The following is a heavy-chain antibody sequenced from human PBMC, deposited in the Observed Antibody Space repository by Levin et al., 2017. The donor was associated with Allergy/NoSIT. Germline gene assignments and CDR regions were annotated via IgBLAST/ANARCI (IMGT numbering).Heavy chain of an antibody. CDR1: GFTFSSYA. V-gene: IGHV3-30-3*01. Sequence: LSLTCAASGFTFSSYAMHWVRQAPGKGLEWVAVISYDGSNKYYADSVKGRFTISRDNSKNTLYLQMNSLRAEDTAVYYCARSRRTMVRENSAVLDYWGQGTLVTVSS. CDR2: ISYDGSNK. J-gene: IGHJ4*02. D-gene: IGHD3-10*01. CDR3: ARSRRTMVRENSAVLDY.